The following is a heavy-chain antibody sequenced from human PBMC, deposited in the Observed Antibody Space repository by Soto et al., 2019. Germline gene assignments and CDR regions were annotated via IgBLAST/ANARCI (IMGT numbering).Heavy chain of an antibody. CDR2: ISYDGSSE. CDR1: GFTFRNYG. J-gene: IGHJ4*02. Sequence: PGGSLSLSCAASGFTFRNYGMHWVRQAPGKGLDWVAFISYDGSSEYYADSVKGRFTLSRDNSKNTLSLQMNSLRTEDTAVYYCAKGSRGLDSWGQGTPVTVSS. V-gene: IGHV3-30*18. D-gene: IGHD5-12*01. CDR3: AKGSRGLDS.